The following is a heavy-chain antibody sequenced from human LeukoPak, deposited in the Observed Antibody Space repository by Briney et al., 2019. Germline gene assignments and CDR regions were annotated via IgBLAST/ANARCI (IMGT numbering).Heavy chain of an antibody. V-gene: IGHV1-69*13. Sequence: ASVKVSCKASGYTFTSYYMHWVRQAPGQGLEWMGGIIPIFGTANYAQKFQGRVTITADESTSTAYMELSSLRSEDTAVYYCARGLDMITFGGVIVYWGQGTLVTVSS. CDR2: IIPIFGTA. J-gene: IGHJ4*02. CDR3: ARGLDMITFGGVIVY. D-gene: IGHD3-16*02. CDR1: GYTFTSYY.